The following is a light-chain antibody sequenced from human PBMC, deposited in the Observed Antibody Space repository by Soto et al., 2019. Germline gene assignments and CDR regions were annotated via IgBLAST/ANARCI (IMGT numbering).Light chain of an antibody. CDR3: CSYTTRSPYV. CDR2: EVT. J-gene: IGLJ1*01. V-gene: IGLV2-14*01. CDR1: RSDVGNDNY. Sequence: QSVLTQPASVSGAPGQSITISCTGTRSDVGNDNYVSWYQQTPGKPPKLIIYEVTTRPSGVSERFGGSKSGNTASLTISGLQAEDEADYYCCSYTTRSPYVFGTGTKLTVL.